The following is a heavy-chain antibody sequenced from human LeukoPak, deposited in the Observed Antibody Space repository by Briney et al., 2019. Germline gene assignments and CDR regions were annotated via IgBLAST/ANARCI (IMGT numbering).Heavy chain of an antibody. CDR1: GGSFSGYY. V-gene: IGHV4-34*01. Sequence: SETLSLTCAVYGGSFSGYYWSWIRQPPGKGLEWIGEINHSGSTNYNPSLKNRVTISVDTSKNQFSLKLSSVTAADTAVYYCARGPGYYGSGRPFDYWGQGTLVTVSS. D-gene: IGHD3-10*01. CDR3: ARGPGYYGSGRPFDY. J-gene: IGHJ4*02. CDR2: INHSGST.